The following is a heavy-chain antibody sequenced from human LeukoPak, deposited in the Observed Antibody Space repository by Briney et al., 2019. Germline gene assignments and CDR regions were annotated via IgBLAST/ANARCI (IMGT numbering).Heavy chain of an antibody. Sequence: SETLSLTCTVSGGSLSSSTYYWGWIRQPPAKGLEWVGSISYSGSTYYNPSLKSRVSISVDTSKNQFSLKVRSVTAADTAVYYCARADIGSGTYYRYYYYMDVWGKGTTVTVSS. J-gene: IGHJ6*03. CDR2: ISYSGST. D-gene: IGHD3-10*01. CDR3: ARADIGSGTYYRYYYYMDV. V-gene: IGHV4-39*07. CDR1: GGSLSSSTYY.